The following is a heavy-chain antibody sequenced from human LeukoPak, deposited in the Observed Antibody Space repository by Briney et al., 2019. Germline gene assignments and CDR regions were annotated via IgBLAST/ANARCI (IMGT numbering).Heavy chain of an antibody. J-gene: IGHJ3*02. V-gene: IGHV3-21*01. Sequence: PGGSLRLSCAASGFTFSSYNMNWVRQAPGRGLEWVASISSGNMYIYYADSVKGRFTISRDNAKNSLYLQMNSLRAEDTAVYYCARDNRGVADAFDIWGQGTMVTVSS. CDR3: ARDNRGVADAFDI. CDR1: GFTFSSYN. CDR2: ISSGNMYI. D-gene: IGHD3-10*01.